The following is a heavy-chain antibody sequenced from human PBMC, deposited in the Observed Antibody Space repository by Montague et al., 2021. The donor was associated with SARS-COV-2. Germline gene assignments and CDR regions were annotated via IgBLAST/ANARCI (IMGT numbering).Heavy chain of an antibody. J-gene: IGHJ3*02. CDR2: IYYSGST. V-gene: IGHV4-39*01. CDR1: GGSISSSNYY. D-gene: IGHD3-22*01. Sequence: SETLSLTCTVSGGSISSSNYYWGWIRQPPGKGLEWIGSIYYSGSTYYNPSLKSRVTIFVDTSKNQFSLKLSSETAADTAVYYCASPTYYYDSSGSDAFDIWGQGTMVTVSS. CDR3: ASPTYYYDSSGSDAFDI.